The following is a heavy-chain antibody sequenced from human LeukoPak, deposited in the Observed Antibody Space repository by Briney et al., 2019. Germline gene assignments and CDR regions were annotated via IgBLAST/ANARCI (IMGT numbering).Heavy chain of an antibody. CDR2: IIPIFGIA. Sequence: GASVKVSSKASGGTFSSYAISWVRQAPGQGLEWMGRIIPIFGIANYAQKFQGRVTITADKSTSTAYMELSSLRSEDTAVYYCASSTLMPTGDGIYYYYGMDVWGQGTTVTVSS. CDR3: ASSTLMPTGDGIYYYYGMDV. J-gene: IGHJ6*02. CDR1: GGTFSSYA. V-gene: IGHV1-69*04. D-gene: IGHD2-2*01.